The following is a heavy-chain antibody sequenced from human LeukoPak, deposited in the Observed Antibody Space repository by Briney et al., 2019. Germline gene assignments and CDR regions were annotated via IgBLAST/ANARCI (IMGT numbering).Heavy chain of an antibody. Sequence: GGSLRLSCAASGFTVSSNYMSWVRQAPGKGLEWVSVIYSGGSTYYADSVKGRFTISRHNSKNTLYLQMNSLRAEDTAVYYCARDLRRYGYSYGMDVWGQGTLVTVSS. D-gene: IGHD5-18*01. CDR1: GFTVSSNY. CDR2: IYSGGST. V-gene: IGHV3-53*04. CDR3: ARDLRRYGYSYGMDV. J-gene: IGHJ6*02.